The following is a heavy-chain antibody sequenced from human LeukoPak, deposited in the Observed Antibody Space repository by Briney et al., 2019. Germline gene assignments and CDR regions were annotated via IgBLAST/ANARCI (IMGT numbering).Heavy chain of an antibody. J-gene: IGHJ3*02. CDR3: ARGVFDYYDSSGYQRAGGDAFDI. D-gene: IGHD3-22*01. CDR1: GGSFSGYY. CDR2: INHSGST. V-gene: IGHV4-34*01. Sequence: SETLSLTCAVYGGSFSGYYWSWIRQLPGKGLEWIGEINHSGSTNYNPSLKSRVTISVDTSKNQFSLKLSSVTAADTAVYYCARGVFDYYDSSGYQRAGGDAFDIWGQGTMVTVSS.